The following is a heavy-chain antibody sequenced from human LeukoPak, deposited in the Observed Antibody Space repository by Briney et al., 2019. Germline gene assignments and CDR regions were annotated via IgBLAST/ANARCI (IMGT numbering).Heavy chain of an antibody. Sequence: SETLSLTCTVSGGSINFYYWSWIRQPAGKGLEWIGRIYSTGSTNYSPSLKSRVTMSVDKSKNQFSLNLSSVTAADTAVYYCARVTSGTYYFDYWGQGTLVTVSS. D-gene: IGHD1-26*01. V-gene: IGHV4-4*07. CDR1: GGSINFYY. CDR3: ARVTSGTYYFDY. J-gene: IGHJ4*02. CDR2: IYSTGST.